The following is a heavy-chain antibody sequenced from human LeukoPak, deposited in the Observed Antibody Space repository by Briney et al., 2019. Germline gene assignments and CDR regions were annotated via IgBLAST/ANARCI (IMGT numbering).Heavy chain of an antibody. J-gene: IGHJ4*02. CDR2: VSSSGSTI. D-gene: IGHD3-22*01. V-gene: IGHV3-11*04. Sequence: GGSLRLSCAASGFTFSDYYMSWIRQAPGKGLEWVSYVSSSGSTIYYADSVKGRFTISSDNAKNSLYLQMNSLRAEDTAVYYCARVTDSSAFDYWGQGTLVTISS. CDR1: GFTFSDYY. CDR3: ARVTDSSAFDY.